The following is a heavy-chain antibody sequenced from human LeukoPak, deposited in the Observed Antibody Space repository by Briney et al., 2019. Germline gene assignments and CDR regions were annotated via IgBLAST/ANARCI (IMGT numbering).Heavy chain of an antibody. V-gene: IGHV4-59*08. Sequence: KPSETLSLTCTVSGGSISSYYWSWIRQPPGKGLEWIGYIYYSGSTNYNPSLRSRVTISVDTSKNQFSLKLSSVTAADTAVYYCARQTIYSGSYSWGQGTLVTVSS. CDR1: GGSISSYY. CDR2: IYYSGST. J-gene: IGHJ4*02. D-gene: IGHD1-26*01. CDR3: ARQTIYSGSYS.